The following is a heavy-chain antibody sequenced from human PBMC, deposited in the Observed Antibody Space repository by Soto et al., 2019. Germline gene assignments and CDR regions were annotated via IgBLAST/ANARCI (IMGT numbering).Heavy chain of an antibody. CDR2: LPERGSSP. J-gene: IGHJ6*01. V-gene: IGHV3-23*01. Sequence: EVQLFESGGGLVQPGGSLRLSCAASGFTFSNYAMSWVRQAPGKGLEWVSALPERGSSPYYADSVKGRFTISRDNSKNSVNLQMNSLRAEDTAVYYCAKMTSGSYGRDYGMDVCGQGTTVTVSS. CDR3: AKMTSGSYGRDYGMDV. D-gene: IGHD5-18*01. CDR1: GFTFSNYA.